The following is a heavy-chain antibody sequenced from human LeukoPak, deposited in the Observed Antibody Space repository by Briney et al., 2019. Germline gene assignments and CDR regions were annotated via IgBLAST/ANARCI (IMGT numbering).Heavy chain of an antibody. V-gene: IGHV3-30*18. CDR2: ISYEGGTQ. CDR1: GFTFSSYG. D-gene: IGHD3-10*01. Sequence: GGSLRLSCAASGFTFSSYGMHWVRQAPGKGLEWVAVISYEGGTQHYADSVKGRFIISRDNPRNTLYLQMNILRTEDTAVYYCAKEYGSGSDYWGQGTLVTVSS. J-gene: IGHJ4*02. CDR3: AKEYGSGSDY.